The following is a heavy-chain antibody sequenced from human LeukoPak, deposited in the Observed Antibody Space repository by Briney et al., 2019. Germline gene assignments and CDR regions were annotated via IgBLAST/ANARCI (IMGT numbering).Heavy chain of an antibody. D-gene: IGHD2-21*01. CDR2: ISYDGGTK. CDR3: ARDPVLGIPDYFDS. CDR1: GFTFSTYG. J-gene: IGHJ4*02. Sequence: GGSLRLSCAVSGFTFSTYGMHWVRQAPGKGLEWVAVISYDGGTKYYADSVQGRFSISRDNSKNTLFLQMTSLRAEDTAVFYCARDPVLGIPDYFDSWGQGTLVTVSS. V-gene: IGHV3-30*19.